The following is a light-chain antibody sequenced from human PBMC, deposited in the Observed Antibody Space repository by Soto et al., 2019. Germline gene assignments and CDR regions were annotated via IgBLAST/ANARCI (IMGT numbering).Light chain of an antibody. Sequence: QSALTQPASVSGSPGQSITISCTGSSSDVGDYDYVAGYQQHPDKAPKLMIFDVSSRPSGVSNRFSGSKSGSTASLTISGLQAEDEADYFCSSYSSSGTLYVFGTGTKLTVL. CDR3: SSYSSSGTLYV. CDR1: SSDVGDYDY. V-gene: IGLV2-14*03. J-gene: IGLJ1*01. CDR2: DVS.